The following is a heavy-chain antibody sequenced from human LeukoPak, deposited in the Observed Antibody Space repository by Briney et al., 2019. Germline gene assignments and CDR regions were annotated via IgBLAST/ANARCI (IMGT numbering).Heavy chain of an antibody. V-gene: IGHV3-7*01. CDR2: IKQDGSEK. D-gene: IGHD1-26*01. CDR3: ARIDAEWELLLDY. CDR1: GFTFSSYW. J-gene: IGHJ4*02. Sequence: VGSLRLSCAASGFTFSSYWMSWVRQAPGKGLEWVANIKQDGSEKYYVDSVKGRFTISRDNAKNSLYLQMNSLRAEDTAVYYCARIDAEWELLLDYWGQGTLVTVSS.